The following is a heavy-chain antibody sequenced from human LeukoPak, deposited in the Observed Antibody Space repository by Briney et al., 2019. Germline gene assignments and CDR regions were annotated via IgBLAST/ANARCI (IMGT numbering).Heavy chain of an antibody. Sequence: GGSLRLSCAASGFTVSGNYMSWVRQAPGKGLEWVANIKEDGSEKYYVDSVKGRFTISRDNAKNSLYLQMNSLRAEDTAVYYCASYSSSSGPLDYWGQGTLVTVSS. CDR3: ASYSSSSGPLDY. V-gene: IGHV3-7*01. J-gene: IGHJ4*02. CDR2: IKEDGSEK. CDR1: GFTVSGNY. D-gene: IGHD6-6*01.